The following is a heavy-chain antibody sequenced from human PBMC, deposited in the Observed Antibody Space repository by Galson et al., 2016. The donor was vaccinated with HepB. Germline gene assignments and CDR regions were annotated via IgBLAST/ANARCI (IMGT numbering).Heavy chain of an antibody. CDR2: VSLYGFT. J-gene: IGHJ3*01. CDR1: NGSITDYY. V-gene: IGHV4-59*01. Sequence: SETLSLTCTISNGSITDYYWSWIRQPPGKVREWVGYVSLYGFTNYNAALKGRVIISLDTAKKQFSLKVKSVTVADSAIYYCARDASRDRAYDLWGRGTMVTV. CDR3: ARDASRDRAYDL.